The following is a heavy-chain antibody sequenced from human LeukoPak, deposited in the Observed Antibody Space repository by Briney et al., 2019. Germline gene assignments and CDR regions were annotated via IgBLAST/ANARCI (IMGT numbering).Heavy chain of an antibody. CDR1: GFTFSSYA. CDR2: ISGTGDST. CDR3: AKGLSIAVAGGPFDY. J-gene: IGHJ4*02. V-gene: IGHV3-23*01. Sequence: GGSLRLSCAASGFTFSSYAMSWVRQAPGKGLEWISAISGTGDSTYYADSVKGRFIISRDSSKNTLYLQMNSLRAEDTAVYYCAKGLSIAVAGGPFDYWGQGTLVTVSS. D-gene: IGHD6-19*01.